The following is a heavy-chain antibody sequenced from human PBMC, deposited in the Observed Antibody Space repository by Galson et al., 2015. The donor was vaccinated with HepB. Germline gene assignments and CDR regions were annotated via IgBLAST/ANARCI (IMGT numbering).Heavy chain of an antibody. CDR2: IYSGGTT. V-gene: IGHV3-53*01. Sequence: SLRLSCATSGFTVSSNYMSWVRQAPGKGLEWVSVIYSGGTTYYADSVKGRFTISRDNSKNTLYLQMNSLRAEDTAVYYCARAPGGREIDYWGQGTLVTVSS. D-gene: IGHD1-26*01. CDR1: GFTVSSNY. CDR3: ARAPGGREIDY. J-gene: IGHJ4*02.